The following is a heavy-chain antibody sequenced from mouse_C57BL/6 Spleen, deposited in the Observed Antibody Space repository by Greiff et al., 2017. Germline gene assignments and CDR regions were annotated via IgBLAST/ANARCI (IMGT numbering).Heavy chain of an antibody. V-gene: IGHV1-74*01. CDR2: LHPSDSDT. J-gene: IGHJ2*01. CDR1: GYTFTSYW. Sequence: QVQLQQPGAELVKPGASVKVSCKASGYTFTSYWMHWVKQRPGQGLEWIGRLHPSDSDTNYNQKFKGKATLTVDKSSSTAYMQLSSLTSEDSAVYYCARYYYGSRESFDYWGQGTTLTVSS. CDR3: ARYYYGSRESFDY. D-gene: IGHD1-1*01.